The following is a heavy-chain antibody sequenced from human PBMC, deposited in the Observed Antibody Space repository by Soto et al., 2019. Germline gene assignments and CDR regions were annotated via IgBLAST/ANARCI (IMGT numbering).Heavy chain of an antibody. V-gene: IGHV1-8*02. J-gene: IGHJ5*01. CDR3: TRAYGAETFDF. Sequence: ASVKVSCKASGYTFNNYDIHWVRQAPGHGLEWMGWMNPNSGNTGYAQNFRGRVTMTQNTAIGTAYMELSSLRSDDTATYYCTRAYGAETFDFWGQGTRVTV. D-gene: IGHD3-10*01. CDR1: GYTFNNYD. CDR2: MNPNSGNT.